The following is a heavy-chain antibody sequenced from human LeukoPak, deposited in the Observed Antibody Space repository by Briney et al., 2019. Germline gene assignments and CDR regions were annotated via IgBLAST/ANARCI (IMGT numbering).Heavy chain of an antibody. CDR2: IYYSGST. V-gene: IGHV4-59*01. D-gene: IGHD3-3*01. CDR1: GGSISSYY. Sequence: SETLSLTCTVSGGSISSYYWSWIRQPAGKGLEWIGYIYYSGSTNYNPSLKSRVTISVDTSKNQFSLKLSSVTAADTAVYYCAIALTIFGVVILNWGQGTMVTVSS. CDR3: AIALTIFGVVILN. J-gene: IGHJ3*01.